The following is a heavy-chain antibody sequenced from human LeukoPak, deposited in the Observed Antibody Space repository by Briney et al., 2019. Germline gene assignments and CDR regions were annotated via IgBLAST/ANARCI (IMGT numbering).Heavy chain of an antibody. V-gene: IGHV3-23*01. CDR1: GFPFSSYA. CDR2: ISGSGGST. D-gene: IGHD3-16*02. Sequence: PGGSLRLSCAASGFPFSSYAMSWVRQAPGKGLEWVSAISGSGGSTYYADSVKGRFTISRDNSKNTLYLEMNSLRAADTAVYYCAKATYYDYIWGSYRYTGGDYWGQGTLVTVSS. CDR3: AKATYYDYIWGSYRYTGGDY. J-gene: IGHJ4*02.